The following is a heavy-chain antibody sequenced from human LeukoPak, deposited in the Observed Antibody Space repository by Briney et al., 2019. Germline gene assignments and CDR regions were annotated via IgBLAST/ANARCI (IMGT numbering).Heavy chain of an antibody. D-gene: IGHD1-1*01. V-gene: IGHV3-13*01. J-gene: IGHJ6*02. CDR1: GFTFSSYD. Sequence: GGSLRLSCAVSGFTFSSYDMHWVRQATGKGLEWVSAIGTASDTYYPGSVKGRFTISRENAKNSLYLQMNSLRAGDTAVYYCARAPGTTHYYGMDVWGQGTTVTVSS. CDR3: ARAPGTTHYYGMDV. CDR2: IGTASDT.